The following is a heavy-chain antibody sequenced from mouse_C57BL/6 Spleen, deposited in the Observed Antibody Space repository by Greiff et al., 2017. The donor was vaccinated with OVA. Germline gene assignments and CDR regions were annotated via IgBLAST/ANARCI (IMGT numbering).Heavy chain of an antibody. Sequence: ESGPGLVKPSQSLSLTCSVTGYSITSGYYWNWIRQFPGNKLEWMGYISYDGSNNYNPSLKNRISITRDTSKNQFFLKLNSVTTEDTATYYCATMMVTTWRTYYFDYWGQGTTLTVSS. CDR1: GYSITSGYY. J-gene: IGHJ2*01. CDR2: ISYDGSN. V-gene: IGHV3-6*01. CDR3: ATMMVTTWRTYYFDY. D-gene: IGHD2-3*01.